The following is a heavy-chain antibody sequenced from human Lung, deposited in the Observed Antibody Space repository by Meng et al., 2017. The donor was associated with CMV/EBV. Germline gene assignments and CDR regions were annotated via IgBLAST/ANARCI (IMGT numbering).Heavy chain of an antibody. V-gene: IGHV4-59*01. CDR2: VYYNGRT. CDR3: AREQVTGTRPYYFGLDV. Sequence: SETLSLXXIVSGGSISTYHWSWIRQPPGKGLEWIGYVYYNGRTNYTPSLKSRLTISVDTSKNHFSLKLSSVTAADTAVYYCAREQVTGTRPYYFGLDVWGQGXTVTVSS. J-gene: IGHJ6*02. CDR1: GGSISTYH. D-gene: IGHD2-21*02.